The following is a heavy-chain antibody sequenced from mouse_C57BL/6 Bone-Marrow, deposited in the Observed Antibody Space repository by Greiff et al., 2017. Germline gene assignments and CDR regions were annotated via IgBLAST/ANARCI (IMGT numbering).Heavy chain of an antibody. CDR2: INPSSGYT. D-gene: IGHD2-2*01. CDR1: GYTFTSYT. CDR3: APREVTTTFDY. V-gene: IGHV1-4*01. Sequence: QVQLQQSGAELARPGASVKMSCKASGYTFTSYTMHWVKQRPGQGLEWIGYINPSSGYTKYNQKFKDQATLTADKSSSTAYLQLSSLTSEDSAVXYCAPREVTTTFDYWGQGTTLTVSS. J-gene: IGHJ2*01.